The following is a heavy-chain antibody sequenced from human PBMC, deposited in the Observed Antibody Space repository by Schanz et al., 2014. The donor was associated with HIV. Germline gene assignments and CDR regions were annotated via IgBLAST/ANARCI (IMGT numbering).Heavy chain of an antibody. V-gene: IGHV3-21*06. CDR1: GFTFKTYW. D-gene: IGHD4-17*01. CDR2: IGSGGGYK. Sequence: EVQLLESGGGLVQPGGSLRLSCAASGFTFKTYWMSWVRQAPGKGLEWVSSIGSGGGYKYYADSVNGRFTISRDNAKNSLHLQMSRLGAEDTAVYYCARDLHDYGDARTDYWGQGILVTVSS. CDR3: ARDLHDYGDARTDY. J-gene: IGHJ4*02.